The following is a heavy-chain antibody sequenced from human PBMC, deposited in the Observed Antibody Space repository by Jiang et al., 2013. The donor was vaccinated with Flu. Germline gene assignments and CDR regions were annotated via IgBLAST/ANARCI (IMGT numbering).Heavy chain of an antibody. CDR1: NYSLSTGYY. CDR2: IYHSGST. J-gene: IGHJ5*02. Sequence: PGLVKPSETLSLTCAVSNYSLSTGYYWGWIRQPPGKGLEWIGCIYHSGSTYYNPSLKSRVAISVDTSTNYFSLKLSSVTAADTAVYYCARDRAAAAYNWFDPWGQGTLVTVSS. V-gene: IGHV4-38-2*02. D-gene: IGHD6-13*01. CDR3: ARDRAAAAYNWFDP.